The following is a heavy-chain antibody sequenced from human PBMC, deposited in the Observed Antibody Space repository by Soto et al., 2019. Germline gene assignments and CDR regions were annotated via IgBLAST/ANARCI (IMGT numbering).Heavy chain of an antibody. D-gene: IGHD5-18*01. V-gene: IGHV3-23*01. Sequence: EVQLLESGGGLVQPGGSLRLSCAASGFTFSSYAMSWVRQAPGKGLEWVSAISGSGGSTYYADSVKCRFTISRDNSKNKLYLQMNSLRAEDTSVYYCAKDRGYSYGYFGYWGQGTLVTVSS. CDR1: GFTFSSYA. CDR2: ISGSGGST. J-gene: IGHJ4*02. CDR3: AKDRGYSYGYFGY.